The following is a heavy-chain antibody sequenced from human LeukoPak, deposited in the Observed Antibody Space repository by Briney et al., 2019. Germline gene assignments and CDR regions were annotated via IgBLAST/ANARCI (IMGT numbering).Heavy chain of an antibody. D-gene: IGHD4-17*01. V-gene: IGHV4-61*01. CDR1: GYSISSGYY. J-gene: IGHJ4*02. CDR3: ARGTTVTTWDY. Sequence: SETLSLTCAVSGYSISSGYYWGWIRQPPGKGLEWIGYIYYSGSTNYNPSLKSRVTISVDTSKNQFSLKLSSVTAADTAVYYCARGTTVTTWDYWGQGTLVTVSS. CDR2: IYYSGST.